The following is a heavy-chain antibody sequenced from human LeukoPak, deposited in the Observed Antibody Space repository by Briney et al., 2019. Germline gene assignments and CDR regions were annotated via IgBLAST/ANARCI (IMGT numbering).Heavy chain of an antibody. CDR1: GFTVSNAW. J-gene: IGHJ4*02. Sequence: SGGSLRLSCAASGFTVSNAWMNWVRQAPGKGLEWVGRIKSKTDGGTTDYAAPVKGRFTISRDDSKNTLFLQMNSLKTEDTAVYYCASQYTSSRIFDDWGQGTLVTVSS. CDR2: IKSKTDGGTT. D-gene: IGHD6-13*01. V-gene: IGHV3-15*07. CDR3: ASQYTSSRIFDD.